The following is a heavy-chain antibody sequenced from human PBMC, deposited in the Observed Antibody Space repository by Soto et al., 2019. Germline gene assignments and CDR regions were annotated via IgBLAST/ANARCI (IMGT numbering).Heavy chain of an antibody. CDR1: GYTFTSYD. J-gene: IGHJ4*02. Sequence: GASVKVSCKASGYTFTSYDINWVRQATGQGLEWMGWMNPNSGNTGYAQKFQGRVTMTRNTSISTAYMELSSLRSEDTAVYYCAIVPRYCRGGSCYPHGWGQGTLVTVSS. V-gene: IGHV1-8*01. CDR2: MNPNSGNT. CDR3: AIVPRYCRGGSCYPHG. D-gene: IGHD2-15*01.